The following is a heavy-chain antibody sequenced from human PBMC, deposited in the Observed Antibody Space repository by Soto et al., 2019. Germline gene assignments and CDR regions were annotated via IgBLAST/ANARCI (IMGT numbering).Heavy chain of an antibody. CDR3: ARAHSMSWSGTCSDY. D-gene: IGHD6-13*01. CDR2: IRDKANSYTT. CDR1: GFSFSDHY. J-gene: IGHJ4*02. V-gene: IGHV3-72*01. Sequence: EVQLVESGGGLFQPGGSLRLSCAASGFSFSDHYMDWVRQAPGKGLEWVGRIRDKANSYTTEYVASVKGRFSISRDDSKNSLYLQMSSLKSEDTAVYYCARAHSMSWSGTCSDYWGQGALVTVSA.